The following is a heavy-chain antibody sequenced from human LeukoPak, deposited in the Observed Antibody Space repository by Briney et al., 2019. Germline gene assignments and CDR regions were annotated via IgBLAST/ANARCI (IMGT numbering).Heavy chain of an antibody. D-gene: IGHD3-22*01. CDR1: GGTFSSYA. V-gene: IGHV1-69*13. J-gene: IGHJ4*02. Sequence: SVKVSCKASGGTFSSYAISWVRQAPGQGLEWMGGSIPIFGTTNYAQKLQGRVTITADESTSTAYMELSSLRSEDTAVYYCASRTYTYDSSGYYRRNYYFDYWGQGTLVTVSS. CDR2: SIPIFGTT. CDR3: ASRTYTYDSSGYYRRNYYFDY.